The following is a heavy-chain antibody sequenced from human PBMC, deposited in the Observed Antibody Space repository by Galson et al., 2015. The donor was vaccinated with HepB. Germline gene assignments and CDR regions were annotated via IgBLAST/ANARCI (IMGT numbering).Heavy chain of an antibody. CDR1: GGTFSSYA. CDR3: ASPNLDSPNWDCYDY. D-gene: IGHD7-27*01. CDR2: IIPILGIA. Sequence: SVKVSCKASGGTFSSYAISWVRQAPGQGLEWMGRIIPILGIANYAQKFQGRVTITADKSTSTAYMELSSLRSEDTAVYYCASPNLDSPNWDCYDYWGQGTLVTVSS. J-gene: IGHJ4*02. V-gene: IGHV1-69*04.